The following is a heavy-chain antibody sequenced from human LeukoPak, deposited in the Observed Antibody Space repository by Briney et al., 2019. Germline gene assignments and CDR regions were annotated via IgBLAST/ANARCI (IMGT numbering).Heavy chain of an antibody. Sequence: GGSLRLSCAASGFTFSGSAMHWVRQASGKGLEWVGRIRSKANSYATAYAASVKGRFTISRDDSKNTAYLQMNSLKTEDTAVYYCAGEAITMVRENWFDPWGQGTLVTVSS. CDR1: GFTFSGSA. CDR3: AGEAITMVRENWFDP. D-gene: IGHD3-10*01. J-gene: IGHJ5*02. CDR2: IRSKANSYAT. V-gene: IGHV3-73*01.